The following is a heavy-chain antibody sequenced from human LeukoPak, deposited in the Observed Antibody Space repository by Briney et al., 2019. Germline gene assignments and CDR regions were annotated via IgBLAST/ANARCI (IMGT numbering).Heavy chain of an antibody. D-gene: IGHD3-16*01. CDR1: GGSISSYY. CDR2: IYYSGST. Sequence: SETLSLTCTVSGGSISSYYWSWIRQPPGKGLEWIGYIYYSGSTNYNPSLKSRVTISVDTSKNQFSLKLSSVTAADTAVYYCAREEGLGAFDIWGQGTVVTVSS. CDR3: AREEGLGAFDI. J-gene: IGHJ3*02. V-gene: IGHV4-59*01.